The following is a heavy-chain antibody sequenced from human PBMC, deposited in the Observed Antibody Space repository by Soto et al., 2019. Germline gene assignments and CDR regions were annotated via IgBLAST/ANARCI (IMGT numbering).Heavy chain of an antibody. Sequence: QVQLVQSGAEVKKPGASVKVSCKASGYTFTTYDISWVRQAPGQGLEWMGRISTYNGNTNYPQSLQGSHTMTTETSTPTANMERRNLGSDDTTLYYGARDPYHVVMVNAPNHYGMDVWGRGTTVTVSS. J-gene: IGHJ6*02. CDR1: GYTFTTYD. D-gene: IGHD2-8*01. CDR3: ARDPYHVVMVNAPNHYGMDV. V-gene: IGHV1-18*01. CDR2: ISTYNGNT.